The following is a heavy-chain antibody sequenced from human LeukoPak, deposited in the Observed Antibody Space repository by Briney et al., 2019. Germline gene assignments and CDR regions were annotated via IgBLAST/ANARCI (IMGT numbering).Heavy chain of an antibody. D-gene: IGHD2-15*01. CDR1: GFSFSSYG. CDR3: AKPTRGSGGSFLIDY. V-gene: IGHV3-33*06. Sequence: PGGSLRLSCAASGFSFSSYGMQWVRQSPGKGLEWVAVIWNDGSSKYYVDSVKGRFTISRDNSKNTLYLQMDSLRGDDTAVYYCAKPTRGSGGSFLIDYWGQGTLVTVSS. CDR2: IWNDGSSK. J-gene: IGHJ4*02.